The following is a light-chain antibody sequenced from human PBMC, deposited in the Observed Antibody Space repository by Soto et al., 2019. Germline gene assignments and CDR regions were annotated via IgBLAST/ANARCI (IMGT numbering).Light chain of an antibody. CDR3: CSFAGSSSWV. V-gene: IGLV2-23*01. Sequence: QSALTQPASVSGSPGQSITISCTGSSSDVGTYDLVSWYQHHPGAAPKLMIYEATRRPSGISNRFSGSKSGNTASLTISGLQAEDEADYYCCSFAGSSSWVFGGGTKLTVL. CDR2: EAT. CDR1: SSDVGTYDL. J-gene: IGLJ3*02.